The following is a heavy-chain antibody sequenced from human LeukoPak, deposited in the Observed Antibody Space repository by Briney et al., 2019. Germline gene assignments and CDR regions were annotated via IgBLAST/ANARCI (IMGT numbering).Heavy chain of an antibody. CDR1: GFTFSSYG. V-gene: IGHV3-23*01. Sequence: GGSLRLSCAASGFTFSSYGMHWVRQAPGKGLEWVSGISGSSGSTYYADSVKGRFTISRDNSKNTLYLQMNSLRAEDTAVYYCAKESNNLYYFDYWGQGTLVTVSS. CDR3: AKESNNLYYFDY. D-gene: IGHD2-15*01. J-gene: IGHJ4*02. CDR2: ISGSSGST.